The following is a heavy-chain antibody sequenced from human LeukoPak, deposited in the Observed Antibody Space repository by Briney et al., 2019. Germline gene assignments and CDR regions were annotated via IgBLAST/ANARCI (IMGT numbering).Heavy chain of an antibody. CDR1: GYSISINYY. Sequence: SETLSLTCAVSGYSISINYYWGWIRQPPGKGLEWIGSIYHSGSSYYNPSLKSRVTISVATSKNQFSLKLSSVTAADTAVYYCASSHPRRYFDYWGQGTLVTVSS. V-gene: IGHV4-38-2*01. J-gene: IGHJ4*02. CDR3: ASSHPRRYFDY. CDR2: IYHSGSS.